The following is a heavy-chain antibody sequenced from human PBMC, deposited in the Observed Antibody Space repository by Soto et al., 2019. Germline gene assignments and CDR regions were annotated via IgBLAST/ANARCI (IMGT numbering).Heavy chain of an antibody. D-gene: IGHD5-18*01. CDR3: ASRRYGNGREGPDAFDI. CDR2: ISAYNGNT. J-gene: IGHJ3*02. CDR1: GYTFTSYG. V-gene: IGHV1-18*01. Sequence: ASVKVSCKASGYTFTSYGISWVRQAPGQGLEWMGWISAYNGNTTYAQKLQGRVTMTTDTSTSTAYMELRSLRSDDTAVYYCASRRYGNGREGPDAFDIWGQGTMVTVSS.